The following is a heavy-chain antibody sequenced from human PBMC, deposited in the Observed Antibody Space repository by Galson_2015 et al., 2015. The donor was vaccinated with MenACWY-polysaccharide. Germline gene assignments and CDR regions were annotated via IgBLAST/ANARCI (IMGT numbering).Heavy chain of an antibody. V-gene: IGHV3-33*01. J-gene: IGHJ3*02. CDR1: GSRFRNSG. CDR2: IQYDGSNQ. Sequence: SLRLSCAAAGSRFRNSGLHWVRQAPGKGLEWVAVIQYDGSNQVYADSVKGRFTISRDNSKNTVFLEMNTLGVEDTAVYYCAREGSRIVFHAFDIWGQGTMVTVSS. CDR3: AREGSRIVFHAFDI. D-gene: IGHD2-2*01.